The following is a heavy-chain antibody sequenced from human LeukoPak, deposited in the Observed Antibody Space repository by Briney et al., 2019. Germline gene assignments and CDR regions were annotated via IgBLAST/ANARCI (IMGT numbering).Heavy chain of an antibody. CDR3: ARGYCSSTSCLDAFDI. V-gene: IGHV1-69*01. Sequence: GSSVKVSCKASGGTFSSYAISWVRQAPGQGLEWMGGIIPIFGTANCAQKFQGRVTITADESTSTAYMELSSLRSEDTAVYYCARGYCSSTSCLDAFDIWGQGTMVTVSS. J-gene: IGHJ3*02. D-gene: IGHD2-2*01. CDR1: GGTFSSYA. CDR2: IIPIFGTA.